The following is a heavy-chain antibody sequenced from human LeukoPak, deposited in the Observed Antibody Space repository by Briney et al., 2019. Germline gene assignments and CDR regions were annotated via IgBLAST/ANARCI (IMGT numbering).Heavy chain of an antibody. V-gene: IGHV5-51*01. CDR2: IYPDDSDT. CDR1: GYSFTNFW. J-gene: IGHJ3*02. Sequence: GQSLKISCKGSGYSFTNFWIAWVRQMPGKGLEWMGIIYPDDSDTRYSPSFQGQVTISADKSISTAYLQWSSLKASDTAMYYCARIWLRAFDIWGQGTMVTVSS. D-gene: IGHD3-16*01. CDR3: ARIWLRAFDI.